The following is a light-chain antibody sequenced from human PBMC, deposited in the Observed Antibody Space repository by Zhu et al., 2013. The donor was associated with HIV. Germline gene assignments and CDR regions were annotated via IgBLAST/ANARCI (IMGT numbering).Light chain of an antibody. V-gene: IGKV3-20*01. CDR2: GAS. J-gene: IGKJ1*01. CDR1: QSVSSSY. Sequence: EIVLTQSPATLSLSPGERATLSCRASQSVSSSYLAWYQQKPGQAPRLLIYGASSRATGIPDRFSGSGSGTDFTLTVSGLQPEDFGMYFCQQYGSSPTTFGPGTKVEV. CDR3: QQYGSSPTT.